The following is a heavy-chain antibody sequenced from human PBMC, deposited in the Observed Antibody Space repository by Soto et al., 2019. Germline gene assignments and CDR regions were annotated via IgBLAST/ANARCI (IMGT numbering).Heavy chain of an antibody. D-gene: IGHD2-2*01. CDR1: GFTFNSYW. Sequence: EVQLVESGGGLVQPGGSLRLSCAASGFTFNSYWMSWVRQAPGKGQEWVANRQPDGSEKYYMDSVKGRFTISRDNPKKSLYLQMNSLGAEDTAVYFCATASGGRVDRAVVGLPIFDYWGQGTLVTVSS. J-gene: IGHJ4*02. CDR3: ATASGGRVDRAVVGLPIFDY. CDR2: RQPDGSEK. V-gene: IGHV3-7*01.